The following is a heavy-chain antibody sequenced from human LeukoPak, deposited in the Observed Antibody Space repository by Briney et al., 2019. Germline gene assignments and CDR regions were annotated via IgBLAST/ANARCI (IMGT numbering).Heavy chain of an antibody. J-gene: IGHJ4*02. CDR1: GFTFSDHY. Sequence: GGSLRLSCAASGFTFSDHYVDWVRQAPGEGLEWVGRTRNKAHSFTTEYAASVKGRFTISRDDSKNSLYLQMNSLKTEDTAVYYCARIAVTGGEYFDYWGQGTLVTVSS. CDR3: ARIAVTGGEYFDY. V-gene: IGHV3-72*01. CDR2: TRNKAHSFTT. D-gene: IGHD6-19*01.